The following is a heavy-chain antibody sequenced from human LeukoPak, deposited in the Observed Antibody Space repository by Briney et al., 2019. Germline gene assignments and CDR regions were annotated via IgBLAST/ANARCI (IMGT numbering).Heavy chain of an antibody. CDR3: ARASSSWGVVTAP. V-gene: IGHV3-33*01. Sequence: GRSLRLSCAASGLTFSSYGMHWVRQAPGKGLEWVAVIWYDGSNKYYDGTNKYYADSVKGRFTISRDNSKNTLYLQMNSLRAEDTAVYYCARASSSWGVVTAPWGQGTLVTVSS. D-gene: IGHD6-13*01. J-gene: IGHJ5*02. CDR1: GLTFSSYG. CDR2: IWYDGSNK.